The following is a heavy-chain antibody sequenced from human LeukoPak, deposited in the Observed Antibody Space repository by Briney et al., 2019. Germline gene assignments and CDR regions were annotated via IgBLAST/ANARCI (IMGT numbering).Heavy chain of an antibody. CDR2: ISVSGNT. CDR1: GFTLSSYA. J-gene: IGHJ4*02. CDR3: AKAPVTTCSGAYCYPFDY. Sequence: GGSLRLSCAASGFTLSSYAMSWVRQGPGKGLEWVSAISVSGNTYHADSVKGRFTISRDSSTNTLYLQMISLRAGDAAVYYCAKAPVTTCSGAYCYPFDYWSQGTLVTVSS. D-gene: IGHD2-15*01. V-gene: IGHV3-23*01.